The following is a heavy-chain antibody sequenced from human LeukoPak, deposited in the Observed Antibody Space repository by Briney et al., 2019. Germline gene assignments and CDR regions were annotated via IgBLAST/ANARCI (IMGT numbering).Heavy chain of an antibody. D-gene: IGHD5-18*01. CDR1: GGSISSYY. CDR3: ARYNGYGFDF. J-gene: IGHJ4*02. Sequence: SETLSLTCTVSGGSISSYYWSWIRQPPGKGLEWIGYIYYSGSTNDNPSLKSRATISIDTSQNQFSLKLRSVTAADTAVYYCARYNGYGFDFWGQGTLVTVSS. V-gene: IGHV4-59*08. CDR2: IYYSGST.